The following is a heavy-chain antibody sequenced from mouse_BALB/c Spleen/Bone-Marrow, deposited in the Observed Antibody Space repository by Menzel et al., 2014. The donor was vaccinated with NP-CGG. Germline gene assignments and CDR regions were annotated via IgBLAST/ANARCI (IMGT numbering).Heavy chain of an antibody. CDR2: IDPANGNT. CDR1: GFNIKDTY. CDR3: ARNGNYGAWFAY. V-gene: IGHV14-3*02. D-gene: IGHD2-1*01. Sequence: EVQVVESGAELAKPGASVKLSRTASGFNIKDTYMHWVKQRPEQGLEWIGRIDPANGNTKYDPKFQGKATITADTSSNTAYLQLSSLTSEDTAVYYCARNGNYGAWFAYWGQGTLVTVSA. J-gene: IGHJ3*01.